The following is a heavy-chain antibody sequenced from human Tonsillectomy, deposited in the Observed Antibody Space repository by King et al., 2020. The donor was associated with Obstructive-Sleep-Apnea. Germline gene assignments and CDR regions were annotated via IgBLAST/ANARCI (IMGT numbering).Heavy chain of an antibody. Sequence: VQLVESGGGLVKPGGSLRLSCTASGFTFSDYYMSWIRQAPGKGLEWISYSSSSSTYTNYADSVKGRFTISRDNAKNSLYLQMNSLRGEDMAVYYCARRSVTTAADSFDMWGQGTMVTVSS. V-gene: IGHV3-11*06. D-gene: IGHD4-17*01. CDR1: GFTFSDYY. CDR3: ARRSVTTAADSFDM. CDR2: SSSSSTYT. J-gene: IGHJ3*02.